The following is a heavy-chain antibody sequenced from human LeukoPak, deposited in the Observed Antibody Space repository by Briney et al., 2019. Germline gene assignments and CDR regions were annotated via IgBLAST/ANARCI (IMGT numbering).Heavy chain of an antibody. CDR1: GGTFSSSA. CDR3: ARDQGLTAPPPYGLDV. V-gene: IGHV1-69*04. Sequence: GASVKVSCKTSGGTFSSSAITWVRQAPGQGLEWMGRIIPVLNITTYAQKFQGSVTITADTSTSTVYMELSSLRSEETADYYCARDQGLTAPPPYGLDVWGQGTTVIVSS. D-gene: IGHD5-18*01. J-gene: IGHJ6*02. CDR2: IIPVLNIT.